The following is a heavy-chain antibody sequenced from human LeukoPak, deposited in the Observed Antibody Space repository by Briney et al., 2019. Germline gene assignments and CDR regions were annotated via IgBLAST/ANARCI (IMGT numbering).Heavy chain of an antibody. CDR1: GFTFDNYA. J-gene: IGHJ4*02. D-gene: IGHD3-10*01. CDR3: AKDMNSYGSGSSYNPWGPFDS. Sequence: GGSLRLSVAAPGFTFDNYAMAWFRQAPGKGLEWGSAIAWNSVNTGFADSVKGRFTISRDNAENSIYLQMNSLTPEDTAFYFYAKDMNSYGSGSSYNPWGPFDSWGQGTLVTVSS. CDR2: IAWNSVNT. V-gene: IGHV3-9*01.